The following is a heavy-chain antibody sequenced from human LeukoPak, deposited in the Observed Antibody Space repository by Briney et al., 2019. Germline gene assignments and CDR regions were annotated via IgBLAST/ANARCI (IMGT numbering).Heavy chain of an antibody. CDR2: INPNSGGT. CDR1: GYTFTGYY. J-gene: IGHJ4*02. CDR3: ARGRSGSYRELAY. V-gene: IGHV1-2*02. D-gene: IGHD1-26*01. Sequence: ASVKVSCKASGYTFTGYYMHWVRQAPGQGLEWMGWINPNSGGTNYAQKFQGRVTMTRDTSISTAYMELSRLRSDDTAVYYCARGRSGSYRELAYWGQGTLVTVPS.